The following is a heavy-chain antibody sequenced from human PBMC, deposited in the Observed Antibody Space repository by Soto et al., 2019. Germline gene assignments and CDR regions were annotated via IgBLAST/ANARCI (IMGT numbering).Heavy chain of an antibody. D-gene: IGHD6-6*01. V-gene: IGHV4-4*02. J-gene: IGHJ5*02. CDR3: ARAVGKSVAARPGFDP. Sequence: SETLSLTCAVSSGSISSSNWWSWVRQPPGKGLEWIGEIYHSGSTNYNPSLKSRVTISVDKSKNQFSLKLSSVTAADTAVYYCARAVGKSVAARPGFDPWGQGTLVTVS. CDR2: IYHSGST. CDR1: SGSISSSNW.